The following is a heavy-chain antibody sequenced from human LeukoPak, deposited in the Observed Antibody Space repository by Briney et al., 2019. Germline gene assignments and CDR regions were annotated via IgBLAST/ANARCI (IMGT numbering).Heavy chain of an antibody. D-gene: IGHD1-1*01. V-gene: IGHV3-23*01. J-gene: IGHJ4*02. CDR1: GFTFSSIA. CDR3: AKGQELDDGVFDS. Sequence: PGGSLRLSCAASGFTFSSIAMSWVRQAPGKGLEWVSAIRSNGETVHNADSVKGRFTISRDNSRQTLFLQMSSLRVEDTATYYCAKGQELDDGVFDSWGQGTLVTVSS. CDR2: IRSNGETV.